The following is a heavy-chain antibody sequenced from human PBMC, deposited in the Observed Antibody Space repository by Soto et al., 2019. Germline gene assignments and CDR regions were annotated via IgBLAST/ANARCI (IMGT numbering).Heavy chain of an antibody. D-gene: IGHD6-13*01. CDR1: GFTFSSYV. CDR2: ITSNGGST. CDR3: LVASAAY. J-gene: IGHJ4*02. Sequence: PGGFLRLSCSASGFTFSSYVMNWVRQASGKGLEYVSGITSNGGSTFYADSVKGRFIISRDNSQNTVYLQMSSLTTADTAVYYCLVASAAYWGQGTQVTVSS. V-gene: IGHV3-64D*06.